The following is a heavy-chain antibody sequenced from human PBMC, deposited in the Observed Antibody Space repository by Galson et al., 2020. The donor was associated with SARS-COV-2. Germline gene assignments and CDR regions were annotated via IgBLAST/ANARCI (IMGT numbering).Heavy chain of an antibody. CDR2: ITGSGGTT. CDR3: AKIPSILGVVGGMGV. J-gene: IGHJ6*02. V-gene: IGHV3-23*01. Sequence: GGSLRLSCAASGFTFTSYAMTWVRQAPGKGLEWVSTITGSGGTTYYADSVKGRFTISRDNSKNTLYMQMNSLRPEDTAVYYCAKIPSILGVVGGMGVWGQGTTVTVSS. D-gene: IGHD3-3*02. CDR1: GFTFTSYA.